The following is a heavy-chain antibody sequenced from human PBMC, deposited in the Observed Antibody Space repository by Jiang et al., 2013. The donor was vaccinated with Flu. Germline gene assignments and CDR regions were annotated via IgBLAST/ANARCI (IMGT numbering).Heavy chain of an antibody. CDR2: IFPGDSDT. CDR3: ARLRVATMGFDY. V-gene: IGHV5-51*01. CDR1: GYSFTSYW. J-gene: IGHJ4*02. Sequence: GAEVKKPGESLKISCKGSGYSFTSYWIGWVRQMPGKGLECMGIIFPGDSDTRYSPSFQGQVAISADKSISTAFLQWSSLKASDAAIYYCARLRVATMGFDYWGQGTLVTVSS. D-gene: IGHD5-12*01.